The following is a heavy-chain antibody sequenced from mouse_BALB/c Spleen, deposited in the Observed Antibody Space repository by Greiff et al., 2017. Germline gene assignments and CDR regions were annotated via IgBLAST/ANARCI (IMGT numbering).Heavy chain of an antibody. Sequence: DVQLVESGGGLVQPGGSLKLSCAASGFTFSSYTMSWVRQTPEKRLEWVAYISNGGGSTYYPDTVKGRFTISRDNAKNTLYLQMSSLKSEDTAMYYCARHEDWYFDVWGAGTTVTVSS. V-gene: IGHV5-12-2*01. CDR2: ISNGGGST. CDR1: GFTFSSYT. CDR3: ARHEDWYFDV. J-gene: IGHJ1*01.